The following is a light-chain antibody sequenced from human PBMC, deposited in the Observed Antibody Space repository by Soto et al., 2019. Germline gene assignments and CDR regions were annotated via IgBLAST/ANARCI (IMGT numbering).Light chain of an antibody. V-gene: IGLV2-11*01. Sequence: QSALTQPRSVSGSPGQSVTISCTGTSSDVGSYNYVSWYQQHPGKAPKLIIYDVSKRPSGVPDRFSGSKSGHTASLTISGLQAEDEADYYCCSYAGSYTFGVFGGGTKVTVL. CDR1: SSDVGSYNY. J-gene: IGLJ2*01. CDR3: CSYAGSYTFGV. CDR2: DVS.